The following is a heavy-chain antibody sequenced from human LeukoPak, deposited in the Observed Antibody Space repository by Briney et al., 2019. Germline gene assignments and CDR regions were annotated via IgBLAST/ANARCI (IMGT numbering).Heavy chain of an antibody. CDR2: ISAYNGNT. V-gene: IGHV1-18*01. Sequence: ASVKVSCKASGYTFTSYGISWVRQAPGQGLEWMGWISAYNGNTNYARKLQGRVTMTTDTSTSTAYMELRSLRSDDTAVYYCARYYDILTGYSNFDYWGQGTLVTVSS. J-gene: IGHJ4*02. CDR1: GYTFTSYG. CDR3: ARYYDILTGYSNFDY. D-gene: IGHD3-9*01.